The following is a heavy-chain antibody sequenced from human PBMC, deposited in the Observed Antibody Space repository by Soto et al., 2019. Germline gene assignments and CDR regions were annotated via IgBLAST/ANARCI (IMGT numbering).Heavy chain of an antibody. Sequence: GASLKNSCKGSGYRFTSYCISWVRQMPGKGMEWMGRIDPSDSYTNYSPSFQGHVTISADKSISTAYLQWSSLKASDTAMYYCALSANRAAACHLDDWGQGTMVTLSS. J-gene: IGHJ4*02. V-gene: IGHV5-10-1*01. CDR3: ALSANRAAACHLDD. CDR1: GYRFTSYC. D-gene: IGHD6-13*01. CDR2: IDPSDSYT.